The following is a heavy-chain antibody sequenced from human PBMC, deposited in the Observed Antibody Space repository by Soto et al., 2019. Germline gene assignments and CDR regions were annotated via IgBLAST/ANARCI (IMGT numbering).Heavy chain of an antibody. CDR1: GFTFDDYA. D-gene: IGHD3-3*01. CDR2: ISWNSGSI. J-gene: IGHJ6*04. CDR3: AKVGRYYDVWSWMDV. V-gene: IGHV3-9*01. Sequence: EVQLVESGGGLVQPGRSLRLSCAASGFTFDDYAMHWVRQAPGKGLEWVSGISWNSGSIGYADSVKGRFTISRDNAKNSLYLQMNSLRAEDTALYYCAKVGRYYDVWSWMDVWGKGTTVTVSS.